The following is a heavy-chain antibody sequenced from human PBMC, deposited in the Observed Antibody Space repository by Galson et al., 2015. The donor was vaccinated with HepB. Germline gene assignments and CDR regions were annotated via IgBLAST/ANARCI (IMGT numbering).Heavy chain of an antibody. V-gene: IGHV4-39*01. Sequence: SETLSLTCTVSGGSISSSTYYWGWTRQPPGKGLEWIGSISHSGRPYYNPSLKSRVPMSVDTSKSQLSLKLSPVTAADTAVYYCARLFSGSRPPDYWSQGTLVTVSS. J-gene: IGHJ4*02. D-gene: IGHD6-25*01. CDR3: ARLFSGSRPPDY. CDR1: GGSISSSTYY. CDR2: ISHSGRP.